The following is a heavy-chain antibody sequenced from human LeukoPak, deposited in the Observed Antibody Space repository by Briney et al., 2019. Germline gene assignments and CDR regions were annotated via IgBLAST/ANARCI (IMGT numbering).Heavy chain of an antibody. Sequence: PGGSLRLSCAASGFTFSFYAMTWVRQAPGKGLEWVSAISNSGGSTYYADSVKGRFTISRDNSKNTLYLQMNSLRAEDTAVYYCAKGGGGSYFDYWGQGTLVTVSS. V-gene: IGHV3-23*01. CDR3: AKGGGGSYFDY. D-gene: IGHD1-26*01. CDR1: GFTFSFYA. J-gene: IGHJ4*02. CDR2: ISNSGGST.